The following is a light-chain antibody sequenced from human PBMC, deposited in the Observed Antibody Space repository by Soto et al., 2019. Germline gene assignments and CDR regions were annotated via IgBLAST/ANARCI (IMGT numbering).Light chain of an antibody. V-gene: IGLV2-23*02. CDR2: EVN. CDR1: SSDVGGYDR. J-gene: IGLJ3*02. CDR3: CSSVGGPIWV. Sequence: QSVLTQPASVSGSPGQSITISCTGTSSDVGGYDRVPWYQQHPGKAPTLMIYEVNKRPSGVSNRFSGSKSGNTASLTISGLQAEDEADYYCCSSVGGPIWVFGGGTKLTVL.